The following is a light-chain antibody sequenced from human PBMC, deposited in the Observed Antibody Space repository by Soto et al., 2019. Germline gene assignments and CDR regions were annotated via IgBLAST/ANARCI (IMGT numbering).Light chain of an antibody. CDR2: DAS. CDR1: QSVSRN. Sequence: EIVLTQSPATMSLSPGERATLSCRTSQSVSRNLAWYQQKPGQAPSLLIYDASQRATGIAARFSGSGSGTDFTLTISSLEPEDFALYYCQHRSNWPAFGGGTKVDIK. J-gene: IGKJ4*01. CDR3: QHRSNWPA. V-gene: IGKV3-11*01.